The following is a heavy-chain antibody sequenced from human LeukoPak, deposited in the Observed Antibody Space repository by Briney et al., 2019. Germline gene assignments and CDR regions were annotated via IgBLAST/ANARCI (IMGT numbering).Heavy chain of an antibody. V-gene: IGHV3-23*01. Sequence: PGGSLRLSCAASGLTFSSYGMSWVRQAPGRGLEWVSAISTTGGTTYYADSVRGRFTISRDNSKNTLYLQMNSLRADDTAVYYCVKGLRLLDYWGQGTLVTVSS. CDR3: VKGLRLLDY. J-gene: IGHJ4*02. CDR2: ISTTGGTT. D-gene: IGHD5/OR15-5a*01. CDR1: GLTFSSYG.